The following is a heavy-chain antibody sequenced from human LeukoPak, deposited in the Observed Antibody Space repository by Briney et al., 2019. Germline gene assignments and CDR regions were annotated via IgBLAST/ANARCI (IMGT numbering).Heavy chain of an antibody. Sequence: SETLSLTCAVYGGSFSGYYWSWIRQPPGKGLEWIGEINHSGSTNYNPSLKNRVTISVDTSKNQFSLKLSSVTAADTAVYYCARKWFGELLSTYYYYGMDVWGQGTTVTVSS. D-gene: IGHD3-10*01. CDR3: ARKWFGELLSTYYYYGMDV. J-gene: IGHJ6*02. V-gene: IGHV4-34*01. CDR2: INHSGST. CDR1: GGSFSGYY.